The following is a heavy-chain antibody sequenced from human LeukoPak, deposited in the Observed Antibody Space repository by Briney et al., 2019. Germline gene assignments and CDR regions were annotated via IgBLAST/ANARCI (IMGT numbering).Heavy chain of an antibody. CDR2: IIAIFGTA. CDR3: ARVRGIVATMSYYFDH. V-gene: IGHV1-69*13. J-gene: IGHJ4*02. CDR1: GGTFSSYA. D-gene: IGHD5-12*01. Sequence: SVTVSCKASGGTFSSYAISWVRQAPGQGVEWMGGIIAIFGTANYAQKFQGRVTITAEESTSTAYMELSSLRSEDTAVYYCARVRGIVATMSYYFDHWGQGTLVTVPS.